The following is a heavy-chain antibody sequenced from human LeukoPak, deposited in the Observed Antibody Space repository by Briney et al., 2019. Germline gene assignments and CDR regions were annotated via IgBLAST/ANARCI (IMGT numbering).Heavy chain of an antibody. V-gene: IGHV3-30*04. D-gene: IGHD6-13*01. CDR1: GFTFSSYA. CDR3: ARDGDPISAAGTMLDY. CDR2: ILYDRGDN. J-gene: IGHJ4*02. Sequence: GGSLRLSCAASGFTFSSYAMHWVRQAPGKGLEWVASILYDRGDNYYAGSVKGRFTISRDNSKKTLYLQMNSLRPEDTAVYFCARDGDPISAAGTMLDYWGLGTLVTVSS.